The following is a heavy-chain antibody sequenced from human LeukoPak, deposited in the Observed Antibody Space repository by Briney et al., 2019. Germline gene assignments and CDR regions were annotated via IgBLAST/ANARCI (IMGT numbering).Heavy chain of an antibody. Sequence: GGSLRLSCAASGFTFSSYAMSWVRQAPGKGLEWVSAISGSGGSTYYADSVKGRFTISRDISKNTLYVQMNSLRAEDAAVYYCAKDKGWGYSSYDYYGMDVWGQGTTVTVSS. J-gene: IGHJ6*02. V-gene: IGHV3-23*01. CDR2: ISGSGGST. CDR3: AKDKGWGYSSYDYYGMDV. CDR1: GFTFSSYA. D-gene: IGHD1-26*01.